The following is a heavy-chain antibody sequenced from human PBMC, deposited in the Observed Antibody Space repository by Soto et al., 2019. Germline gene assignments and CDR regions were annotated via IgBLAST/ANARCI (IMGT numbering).Heavy chain of an antibody. CDR1: VGSISGYY. Sequence: LSLTCTVSVGSISGYYWNWIRQPAGKGLEWIGRIYTSGSTNYNPSLKSRVTMSVDTSKNQFSLKLSSVTAADTAVYYCARGRNYYAMDVWGQGTTVAVSS. V-gene: IGHV4-4*07. J-gene: IGHJ6*02. CDR3: ARGRNYYAMDV. CDR2: IYTSGST.